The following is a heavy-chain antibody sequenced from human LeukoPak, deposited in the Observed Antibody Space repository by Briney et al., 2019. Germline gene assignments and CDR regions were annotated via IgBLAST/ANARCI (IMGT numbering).Heavy chain of an antibody. V-gene: IGHV1-18*01. Sequence: ASVKVSCKTSGYTFTNYGISWVRQAPGLGLEWMGWISAYNGNTNYAQKVQGRVTMTTDTSTSTAYMELRSLRFDDTAVYYCARILDYFGSGSYYAFDSWGQGTLVTVSS. CDR1: GYTFTNYG. CDR2: ISAYNGNT. J-gene: IGHJ4*02. D-gene: IGHD3-10*01. CDR3: ARILDYFGSGSYYAFDS.